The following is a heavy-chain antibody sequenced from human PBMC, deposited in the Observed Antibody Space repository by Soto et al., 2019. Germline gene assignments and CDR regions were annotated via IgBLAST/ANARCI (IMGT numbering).Heavy chain of an antibody. CDR2: IYPGDSDT. V-gene: IGHV5-51*01. CDR3: TRHRGGSSWTYYYYGMDV. CDR1: GYNFARNW. J-gene: IGHJ6*04. Sequence: GQSLKISCQASGYNFARNWIGWVRQRPGKGLEWMGIIYPGDSDTRYSPSFQGQVTISRDDSKNTAYLQMNSLKTEDTAVYYCTRHRGGSSWTYYYYGMDVCGEGTTVTVSS. D-gene: IGHD6-13*01.